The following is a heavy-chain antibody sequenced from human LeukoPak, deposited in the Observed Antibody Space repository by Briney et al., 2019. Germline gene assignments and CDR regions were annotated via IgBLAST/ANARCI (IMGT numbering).Heavy chain of an antibody. CDR3: TRDGATTATGWFDP. Sequence: GGSLRLSCAASGFSVIFNYMTWVRQAPGRGLECVSVIYSGGTTYYADSVRGRFTISRDNSKNTLYLQMNGLRAEDTAVYYCTRDGATTATGWFDPWGQGTLVTVSS. J-gene: IGHJ5*02. V-gene: IGHV3-66*01. D-gene: IGHD6-13*01. CDR1: GFSVIFNY. CDR2: IYSGGTT.